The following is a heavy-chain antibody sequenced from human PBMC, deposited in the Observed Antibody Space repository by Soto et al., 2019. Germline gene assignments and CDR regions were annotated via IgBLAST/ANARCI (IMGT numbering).Heavy chain of an antibody. Sequence: ASVKVSCKASRGTFSSYAISWVRQAPGQGLEWMGGIIPIFGTANYAQKFQGRVTITADESTSTAYMELSSLRSEDTAVYYCARENRLREYCSGGSCAYYYYGMDVWGQGATVTVSS. CDR2: IIPIFGTA. CDR3: ARENRLREYCSGGSCAYYYYGMDV. V-gene: IGHV1-69*13. J-gene: IGHJ6*02. CDR1: RGTFSSYA. D-gene: IGHD2-15*01.